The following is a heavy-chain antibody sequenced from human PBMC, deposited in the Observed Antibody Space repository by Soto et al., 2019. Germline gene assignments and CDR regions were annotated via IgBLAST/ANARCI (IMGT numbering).Heavy chain of an antibody. Sequence: SETLSLTCTVSGGSVSSGHYYWSWIRQPPGKGLEWIGYVNYGGNTKYNPSLKSRVTMSADTSKNQLSLKLTSVTAADTAVYYCTGDGGESMLRVWGQGTLVTVSS. CDR3: TGDGGESMLRV. V-gene: IGHV4-61*01. J-gene: IGHJ4*02. CDR1: GGSVSSGHYY. D-gene: IGHD3-10*01. CDR2: VNYGGNT.